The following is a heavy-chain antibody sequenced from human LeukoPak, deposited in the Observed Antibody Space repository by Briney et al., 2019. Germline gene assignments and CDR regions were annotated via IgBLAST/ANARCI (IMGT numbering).Heavy chain of an antibody. D-gene: IGHD5-18*01. J-gene: IGHJ6*02. CDR3: AGDVDTAMVFFGYYYGMDV. CDR2: TLYRSKWYN. CDR1: GDSVSYNVAA. V-gene: IGHV6-1*01. Sequence: SQTPSLTCAISGDSVSYNVAAWNWIRQSPSRGLEWLGRTLYRSKWYNDYAESVKSRITINPDTSKNQFTLQLKSVTPEDTAVYYCAGDVDTAMVFFGYYYGMDVWGQGTTVTVSS.